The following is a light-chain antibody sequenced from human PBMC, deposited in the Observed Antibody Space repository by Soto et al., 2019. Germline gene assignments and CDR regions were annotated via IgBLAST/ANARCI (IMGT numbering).Light chain of an antibody. CDR1: SRDVGGYNY. Sequence: QSVLTQAPSASGAPGQSVTICCTGTSRDVGGYNYVSWDQQHPGKAPKLMIYEVTKRPSGVPDRSSGSKSGNTASVNVSGLQAEDEADYYCRSYAGSNNFVFGSGTTLTVL. CDR2: EVT. J-gene: IGLJ1*01. V-gene: IGLV2-8*01. CDR3: RSYAGSNNFV.